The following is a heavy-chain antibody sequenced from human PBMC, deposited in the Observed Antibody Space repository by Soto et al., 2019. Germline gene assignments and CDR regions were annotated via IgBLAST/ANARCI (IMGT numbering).Heavy chain of an antibody. CDR1: GFTVSSNY. J-gene: IGHJ3*02. V-gene: IGHV3-53*04. CDR3: ASGWRFDAFDI. CDR2: ISSGGST. Sequence: EVQLVESGGGLVQPGGSLRLSCAASGFTVSSNYMSWVRQAPGKGLEWVSVISSGGSTYYADSVKGRFTISRHNAKNTLYLQMSSLGAEDTAVHYCASGWRFDAFDIWGQGTMVTVSS. D-gene: IGHD3-10*01.